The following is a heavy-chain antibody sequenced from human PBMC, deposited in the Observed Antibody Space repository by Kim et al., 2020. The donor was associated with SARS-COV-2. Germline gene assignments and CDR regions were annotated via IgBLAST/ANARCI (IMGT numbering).Heavy chain of an antibody. D-gene: IGHD2-21*02. Sequence: DSVKGRFTISRDNSKNTLYLQMNSLRAEDTAVYYCARGVVVTAKRGAFDIWGQGTMVTVSS. J-gene: IGHJ3*02. CDR3: ARGVVVTAKRGAFDI. V-gene: IGHV3-30*07.